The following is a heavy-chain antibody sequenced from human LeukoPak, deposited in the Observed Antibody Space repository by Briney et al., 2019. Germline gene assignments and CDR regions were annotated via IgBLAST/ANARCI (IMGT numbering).Heavy chain of an antibody. CDR1: GFTFSSYW. CDR3: ARETYYDFWSGPMDY. CDR2: IKQDGSEK. D-gene: IGHD3-3*01. V-gene: IGHV3-7*01. Sequence: GGSLRLSCAASGFTFSSYWMSWVRQAPGKGLEWVANIKQDGSEKYYVDSVKGRFTISRDNAKNSLYLQMNSLRAEDTAVYYCARETYYDFWSGPMDYWGQGTLVTVSS. J-gene: IGHJ4*02.